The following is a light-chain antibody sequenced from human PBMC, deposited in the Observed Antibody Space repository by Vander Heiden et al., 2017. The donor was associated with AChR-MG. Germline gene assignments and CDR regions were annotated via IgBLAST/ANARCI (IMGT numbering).Light chain of an antibody. J-gene: IGLJ2*01. V-gene: IGLV2-11*01. CDR3: CSYAGSYTHVV. Sequence: QPALTQPRPVSGSPGQPVTISCTGTSSDVGGYNYVSWYQQHPGKAPKLMIYDVSKRPSGVPDRFSGSKSGNTASLTISGLQAEDEADYYCCSYAGSYTHVVFGGGTKLTVL. CDR1: SSDVGGYNY. CDR2: DVS.